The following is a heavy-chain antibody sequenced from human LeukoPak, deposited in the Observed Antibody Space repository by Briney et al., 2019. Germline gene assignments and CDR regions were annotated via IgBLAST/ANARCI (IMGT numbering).Heavy chain of an antibody. V-gene: IGHV3-23*01. D-gene: IGHD3-3*01. CDR3: AKGRFLEFSGYFDY. CDR1: GFTFSSYA. Sequence: PGGSLRLSCAASGFTFSSYAMSWVRQAPGRGLEWVSAISGSGGSTYYADSVKGRFTISRDNSKNTLYLQMNSLRAEDTAVYYCAKGRFLEFSGYFDYWGQGTLATVSS. J-gene: IGHJ4*02. CDR2: ISGSGGST.